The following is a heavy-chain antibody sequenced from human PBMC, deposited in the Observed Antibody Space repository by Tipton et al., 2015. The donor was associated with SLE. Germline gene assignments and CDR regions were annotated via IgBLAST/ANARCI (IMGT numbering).Heavy chain of an antibody. CDR1: GGSFSDYY. D-gene: IGHD3-16*01. CDR3: AGVPGGRYYFDY. Sequence: TLSLTCAVYGGSFSDYYWNWIRQPPGKGLEWIGEINHSGSTNYNPSLKSRVTISVDTSKNQFSLKLNSVTAADTAVYYCAGVPGGRYYFDYWGQGTLVTVSS. CDR2: INHSGST. J-gene: IGHJ4*02. V-gene: IGHV4-34*01.